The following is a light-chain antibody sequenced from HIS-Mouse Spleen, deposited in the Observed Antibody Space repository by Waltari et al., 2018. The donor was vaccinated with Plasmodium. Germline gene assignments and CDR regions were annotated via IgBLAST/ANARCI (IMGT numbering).Light chain of an antibody. V-gene: IGLV2-11*01. J-gene: IGLJ1*01. CDR1: SSDVGGYNY. Sequence: QSALNHHRTVSGPPEPSVTTSCTGTSSDVGGYNYVSWYQQHPGKAPKLRIYDVSNRPSGGPVRFSGSKSGNTASLTISGLQAEDEADYYCCSYAGSYTYVFGTGTKVTVL. CDR2: DVS. CDR3: CSYAGSYTYV.